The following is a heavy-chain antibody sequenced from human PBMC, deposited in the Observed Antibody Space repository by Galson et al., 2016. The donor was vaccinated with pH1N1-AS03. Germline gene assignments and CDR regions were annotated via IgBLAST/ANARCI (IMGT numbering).Heavy chain of an antibody. Sequence: SVKVSCKASGYIFTGFYVHWVRQAPGQGLEWTGWINTDSGVTNYAQKFEAWVTMTRDTSVSTAYMELYGLKSDDTAVYYCARDPRGPCTSATCPTTYYFGMDVGGQGTTVIVS. J-gene: IGHJ6*02. D-gene: IGHD2-2*01. V-gene: IGHV1-2*04. CDR2: INTDSGVT. CDR3: ARDPRGPCTSATCPTTYYFGMDV. CDR1: GYIFTGFY.